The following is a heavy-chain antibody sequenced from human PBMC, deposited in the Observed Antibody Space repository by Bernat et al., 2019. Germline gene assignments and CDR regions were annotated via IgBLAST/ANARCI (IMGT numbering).Heavy chain of an antibody. CDR3: AKDLMDTAKFTFDY. Sequence: EVQLVESGGGLVQPGGSLRLSCAASGFTVSSNYMSWVRQAPGKGLEWVSVIYSGGSTYYADYVKGRFTISRDNSKNTLYLQMNSLRAEDTAVYYCAKDLMDTAKFTFDYWGQGTLVTVSS. J-gene: IGHJ4*02. CDR2: IYSGGST. CDR1: GFTVSSNY. V-gene: IGHV3-66*01. D-gene: IGHD5-18*01.